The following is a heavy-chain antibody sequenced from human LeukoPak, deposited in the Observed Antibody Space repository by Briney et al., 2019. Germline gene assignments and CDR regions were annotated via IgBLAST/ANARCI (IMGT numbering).Heavy chain of an antibody. CDR2: ISGTGGSA. CDR3: AKARSSSSTYYFDY. J-gene: IGHJ4*02. D-gene: IGHD6-6*01. Sequence: PGGSLRLSCAASGFTFSSYWMSWVRQAPGKGVEWVSAISGTGGSAYYTDSVKGRFTISRDNSRNTLYLQMNSLRAEDTAVYYCAKARSSSSTYYFDYWGQGTLVTVSS. V-gene: IGHV3-23*01. CDR1: GFTFSSYW.